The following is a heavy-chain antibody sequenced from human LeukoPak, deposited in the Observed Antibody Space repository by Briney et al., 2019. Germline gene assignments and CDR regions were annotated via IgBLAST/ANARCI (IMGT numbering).Heavy chain of an antibody. V-gene: IGHV4-4*07. Sequence: SETLSLTCTVSGCSISSYYWDWIRQPAGKGLGWIWRIYTSGSTNYNPSLKSRVTMSVDTSKNQFSLKLSSVTAADTAVYYCARGAVTIFGVVTPFDPWGQGTLVTVSS. CDR2: IYTSGST. D-gene: IGHD3-3*01. CDR3: ARGAVTIFGVVTPFDP. J-gene: IGHJ5*02. CDR1: GCSISSYY.